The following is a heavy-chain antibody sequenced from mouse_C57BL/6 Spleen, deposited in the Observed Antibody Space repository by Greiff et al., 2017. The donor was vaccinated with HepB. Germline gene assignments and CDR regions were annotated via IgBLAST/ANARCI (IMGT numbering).Heavy chain of an antibody. V-gene: IGHV1-5*01. CDR3: TRSGATVVDWYFDV. D-gene: IGHD1-1*01. CDR2: IYPGNSDT. J-gene: IGHJ1*03. CDR1: GYTFTSYW. Sequence: EVQLQQSGTVLARPGASVKMSCKTSGYTFTSYWMHWVKQRPVQGLEWIGAIYPGNSDTSYNQKFKGKAKLTAVTSASTAYMELSSLTNEDSAVYYCTRSGATVVDWYFDVWGTGTTVTVSS.